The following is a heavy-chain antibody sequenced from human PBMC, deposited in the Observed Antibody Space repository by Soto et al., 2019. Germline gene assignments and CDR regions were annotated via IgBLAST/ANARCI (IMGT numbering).Heavy chain of an antibody. Sequence: QVQLVESGGGVVQPGRSLRLSCAASGFSFSTYGMHWVRQAPGKGLEWVALMSYDGNNKYYADSVKGRFTISRDNSKSMLYLQMNSLRAEDTAVYYCAKPYSSTWIIYYGMDVWGQGTTVTVSS. CDR1: GFSFSTYG. CDR2: MSYDGNNK. D-gene: IGHD6-13*01. CDR3: AKPYSSTWIIYYGMDV. J-gene: IGHJ6*02. V-gene: IGHV3-30*18.